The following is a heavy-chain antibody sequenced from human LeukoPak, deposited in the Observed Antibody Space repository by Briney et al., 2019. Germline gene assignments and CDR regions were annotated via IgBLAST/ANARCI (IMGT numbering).Heavy chain of an antibody. J-gene: IGHJ4*02. Sequence: ASVKVSCKASGYTFTNCGLGWVRQAPGQGLEWMGWISAHNGDTNYAQNFQDRVTMTTDTSTTTTYMELRSLRSDDTAVYYCARTPTANIVLVKADFFEVWGQGTLVTVSS. CDR1: GYTFTNCG. CDR2: ISAHNGDT. CDR3: ARTPTANIVLVKADFFEV. D-gene: IGHD2-8*02. V-gene: IGHV1-18*04.